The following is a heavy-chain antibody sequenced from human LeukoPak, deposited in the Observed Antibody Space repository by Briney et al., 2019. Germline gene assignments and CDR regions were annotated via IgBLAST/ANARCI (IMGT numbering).Heavy chain of an antibody. D-gene: IGHD6-19*01. V-gene: IGHV3-23*01. Sequence: GGSLRLSCAASGCTFSSYWMSWVRQAPGKGLEWVSAISGSGGSTYYADSVKGRFTISRDNSKNTLYLQMNSLRAEDTAVYYCAKDRGSGWLFDYWGQGTLVTVSS. CDR3: AKDRGSGWLFDY. CDR1: GCTFSSYW. CDR2: ISGSGGST. J-gene: IGHJ4*02.